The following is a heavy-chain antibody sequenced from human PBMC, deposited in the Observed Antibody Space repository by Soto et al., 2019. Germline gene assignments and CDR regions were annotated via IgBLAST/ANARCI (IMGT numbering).Heavy chain of an antibody. V-gene: IGHV3-30-3*01. CDR1: GFTFSSYA. D-gene: IGHD2-2*03. CDR3: ARAAGYWDFDY. CDR2: ISYDGSNK. Sequence: PGGSLRLSCAASGFTFSSYAMHWVRQAPGKGLEWVAVISYDGSNKYYADSVKGRFTISRDNSKNTLYLQMNSLRAEDTAVYYCARAAGYWDFDYWGQGTLVTVSS. J-gene: IGHJ4*02.